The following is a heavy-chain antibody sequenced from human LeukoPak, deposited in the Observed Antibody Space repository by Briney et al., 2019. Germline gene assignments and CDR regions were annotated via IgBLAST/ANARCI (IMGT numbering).Heavy chain of an antibody. V-gene: IGHV3-11*01. Sequence: GGSLRLSCAASGFTFSDYYMSRIRQAPGKGLEWVSYISASGSSIYYADSVKGRFTISRDNAKNSLYLQMNSLRAEDTAVYYCARDGHDGGGYYRDYFDYWGQGTLVTVSS. J-gene: IGHJ4*02. CDR1: GFTFSDYY. CDR2: ISASGSSI. D-gene: IGHD3-22*01. CDR3: ARDGHDGGGYYRDYFDY.